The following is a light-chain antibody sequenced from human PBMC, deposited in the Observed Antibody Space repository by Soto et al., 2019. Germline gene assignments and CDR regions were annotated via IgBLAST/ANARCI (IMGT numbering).Light chain of an antibody. V-gene: IGKV3-15*01. Sequence: EIVLTMSPGSLSLSPGESAPLPRRASQRVSSNLAGYQQKPRQAPPLLLYGAATRATGIPPRFSGSGSATELTPTTSSLQSQDFSVYYCQQHNNWPPITFGQGTKLDIK. J-gene: IGKJ5*01. CDR1: QRVSSN. CDR3: QQHNNWPPIT. CDR2: GAA.